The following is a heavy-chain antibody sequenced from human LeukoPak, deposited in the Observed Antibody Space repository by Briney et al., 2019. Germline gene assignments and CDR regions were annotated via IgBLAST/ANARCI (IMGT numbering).Heavy chain of an antibody. CDR1: GYTFSNLG. J-gene: IGHJ4*02. Sequence: ASVKVACKASGYTFSNLGFTWVRQAPGQGLEWIGYFSAYNGFTDYAQSFQGKVTMTADTSTTTAYMELRSLRSDDTAVYYCGRVRDFWSGYPLDYWGQGTLVTVSS. CDR2: FSAYNGFT. V-gene: IGHV1-18*01. CDR3: GRVRDFWSGYPLDY. D-gene: IGHD3-3*01.